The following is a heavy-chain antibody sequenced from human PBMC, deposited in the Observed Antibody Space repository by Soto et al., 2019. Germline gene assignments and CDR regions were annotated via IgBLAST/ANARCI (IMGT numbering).Heavy chain of an antibody. J-gene: IGHJ6*02. D-gene: IGHD2-15*01. V-gene: IGHV3-33*01. CDR3: ARDLVVVASASYYYGMDV. CDR2: IWYGGSNK. Sequence: GGSLRLSCAASGFTFSSYGMHWVRQAPGKGLEWVAVIWYGGSNKYYADSVKGRFTISRDNSKNTLYLQMNSLRAEDTAVYYCARDLVVVASASYYYGMDVWGQGTTVTVSS. CDR1: GFTFSSYG.